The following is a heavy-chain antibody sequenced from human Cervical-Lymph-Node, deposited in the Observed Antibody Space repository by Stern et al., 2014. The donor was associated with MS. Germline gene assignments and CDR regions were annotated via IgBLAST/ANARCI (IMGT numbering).Heavy chain of an antibody. V-gene: IGHV3-7*03. CDR2: INYDGSEK. CDR3: ARDSPYALDV. Sequence: VQLVESGGGLVQPGGSLRLSCAASRFTFSHYWMTWVRQGPGKGLEWVANINYDGSEKYYVDSGKGRFNISRDNAQSSLYLQMNSLRVEDTAVYYCARDSPYALDVWGQGTTVTVFS. J-gene: IGHJ6*02. CDR1: RFTFSHYW.